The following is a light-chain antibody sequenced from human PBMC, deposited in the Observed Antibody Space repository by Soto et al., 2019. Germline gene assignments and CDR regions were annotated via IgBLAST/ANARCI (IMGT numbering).Light chain of an antibody. CDR1: SSNIGAGYD. V-gene: IGLV1-40*01. CDR2: GNN. J-gene: IGLJ1*01. Sequence: QSVLTQPPSVSGAPGQRVTISGTGSSSNIGAGYDVHWYQQLPGTAPKLLIYGNNNRPSGVPDRFSGSTSGTSASLAITGLQAEDEADYYCQSYDSSLSGADVFGTGTKVTVL. CDR3: QSYDSSLSGADV.